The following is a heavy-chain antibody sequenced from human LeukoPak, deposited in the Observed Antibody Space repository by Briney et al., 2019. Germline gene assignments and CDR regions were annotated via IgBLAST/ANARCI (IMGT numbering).Heavy chain of an antibody. D-gene: IGHD5-24*01. V-gene: IGHV4-34*01. J-gene: IGHJ4*02. CDR3: ARRKRGRDGPNGSFYYFDY. CDR1: VGSFSGYY. Sequence: SETLSLTCAVYVGSFSGYYWSWIRQPPGKGLEWIGEINHSGSTNYNPSLKSRVTISVDTSKNQFSLKLSSVTAADTAVYYCARRKRGRDGPNGSFYYFDYWGQGTLVTVSS. CDR2: INHSGST.